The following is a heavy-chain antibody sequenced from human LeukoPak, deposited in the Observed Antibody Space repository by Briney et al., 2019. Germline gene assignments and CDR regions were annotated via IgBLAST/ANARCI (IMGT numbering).Heavy chain of an antibody. Sequence: ASVKVSCKASGYTFTGYYMHWVRQAPGQGLEWMGWINPNSGGTNYAQKFQGRVTMTRDTSISTAYMELSRLRSDDTAVYYCARVRAAATRYYYDSSGFDYWGQGTLVTVSS. J-gene: IGHJ4*02. D-gene: IGHD3-22*01. CDR1: GYTFTGYY. CDR3: ARVRAAATRYYYDSSGFDY. V-gene: IGHV1-2*02. CDR2: INPNSGGT.